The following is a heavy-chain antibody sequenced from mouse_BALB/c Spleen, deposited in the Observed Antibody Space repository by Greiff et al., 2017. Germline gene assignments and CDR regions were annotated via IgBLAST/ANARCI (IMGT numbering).Heavy chain of an antibody. V-gene: IGHV1-9*01. CDR1: GYTFSSYW. J-gene: IGHJ4*01. CDR2: ILPGSGST. D-gene: IGHD2-1*01. CDR3: ARGGYYGNYDYAMDY. Sequence: VKLQQSGAELMKPGASVKISCKATGYTFSSYWIEWVKQRPGHGLEWIGEILPGSGSTNYNEKFKGKATFTADTSSNTAYMQLSSLTSEDSAVYYCARGGYYGNYDYAMDYWGQGTSVTVSS.